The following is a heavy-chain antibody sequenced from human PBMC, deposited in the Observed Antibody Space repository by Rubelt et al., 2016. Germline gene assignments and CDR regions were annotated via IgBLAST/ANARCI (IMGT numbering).Heavy chain of an antibody. Sequence: SSYAMHWVRQAPGKGLEWVAVIWNDGSSQYYADSVKGRFTISRDNGKNSLYLQMNSLRVEDTAVYYCARDDCSSSYCLSYSYYSGMAVWGQGITVTVSS. CDR1: SSYA. CDR2: IWNDGSSQ. J-gene: IGHJ6*02. D-gene: IGHD2-2*01. V-gene: IGHV3-30-3*01. CDR3: ARDDCSSSYCLSYSYYSGMAV.